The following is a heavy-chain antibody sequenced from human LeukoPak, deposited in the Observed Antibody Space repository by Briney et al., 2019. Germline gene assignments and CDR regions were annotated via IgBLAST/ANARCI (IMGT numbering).Heavy chain of an antibody. V-gene: IGHV3-30*04. Sequence: GGSLRLSCAASGFTFSSYAMHWVRQAPGKGPEWVAVISYDGSNKYYADSVKGRFTISRDNSKNTLYLQMNSLRAEDTAVYYCARVPGVAGHWGQGTLVTVSS. D-gene: IGHD6-19*01. CDR3: ARVPGVAGH. J-gene: IGHJ4*02. CDR2: ISYDGSNK. CDR1: GFTFSSYA.